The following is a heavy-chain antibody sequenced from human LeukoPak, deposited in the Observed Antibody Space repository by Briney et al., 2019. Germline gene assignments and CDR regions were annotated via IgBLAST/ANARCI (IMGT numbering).Heavy chain of an antibody. D-gene: IGHD3-3*01. CDR3: AVRVVLQRPFDH. CDR2: INHSGST. J-gene: IGHJ4*02. CDR1: GGSFSGYY. V-gene: IGHV4-34*01. Sequence: SETLSLTCAVYGGSFSGYYWSWIRQPPGKGLEWIGEINHSGSTDYNPSLKSRVTISVDTSKNQFSLKLTSVTAADTAVYYCAVRVVLQRPFDHWGQGTLVTASS.